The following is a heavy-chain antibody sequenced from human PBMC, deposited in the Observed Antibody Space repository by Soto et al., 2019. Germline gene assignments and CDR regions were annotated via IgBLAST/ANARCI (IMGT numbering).Heavy chain of an antibody. Sequence: GGSLRLSCAASGFTFSSYSMNWVRQAPGKGLEWVSYISSSSSTIYYADSVKGRFTISRDNAKNSLYLQMNSLRDEDTAVYYCARGGWRDGYKSTLLWGQGTLVTVSS. V-gene: IGHV3-48*02. CDR3: ARGGWRDGYKSTLL. J-gene: IGHJ4*02. D-gene: IGHD5-12*01. CDR2: ISSSSSTI. CDR1: GFTFSSYS.